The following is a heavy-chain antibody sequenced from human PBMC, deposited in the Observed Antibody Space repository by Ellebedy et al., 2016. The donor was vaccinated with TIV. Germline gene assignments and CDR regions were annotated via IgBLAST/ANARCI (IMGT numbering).Heavy chain of an antibody. Sequence: GGSLRLSCAASGFSFSSYWMSWVRQAPGKGLEWVANINQDGSQRYFVDSVKGRFTISRDNAKNSLFLQMNSLRAEDTALYYCARDGSYGDLLSPTHAFEIWGQGTMVTVSS. V-gene: IGHV3-7*01. J-gene: IGHJ3*02. D-gene: IGHD1-26*01. CDR2: INQDGSQR. CDR1: GFSFSSYW. CDR3: ARDGSYGDLLSPTHAFEI.